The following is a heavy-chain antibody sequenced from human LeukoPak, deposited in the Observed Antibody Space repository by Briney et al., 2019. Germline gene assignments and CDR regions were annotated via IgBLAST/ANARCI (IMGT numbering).Heavy chain of an antibody. Sequence: GGSLRLSCAASGFTFNNYGMHWVRQAPGKGLEWVSSISSSSSYIYYADSVKGRFTISRDNAKNSLYLQMSNLRAEDTAVYFCARGGGLDVWGQGATVTVSS. CDR3: ARGGGLDV. D-gene: IGHD3-16*01. V-gene: IGHV3-21*04. J-gene: IGHJ6*02. CDR2: ISSSSSYI. CDR1: GFTFNNYG.